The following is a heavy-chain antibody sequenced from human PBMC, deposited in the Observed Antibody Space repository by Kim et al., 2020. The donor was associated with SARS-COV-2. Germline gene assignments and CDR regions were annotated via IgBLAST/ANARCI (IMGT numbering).Heavy chain of an antibody. J-gene: IGHJ3*02. CDR3: AATMNRIAASGTDAFDI. V-gene: IGHV1-58*01. Sequence: SVKVSCKASGFTFTSSAVQWVRQARGQRLEWIGWIVVGSGNTNYAQKFQERVTITRDMSTSTAYMELSSLRSEDTAVYYCAATMNRIAASGTDAFDIWGLGTMVTVSS. CDR1: GFTFTSSA. D-gene: IGHD6-13*01. CDR2: IVVGSGNT.